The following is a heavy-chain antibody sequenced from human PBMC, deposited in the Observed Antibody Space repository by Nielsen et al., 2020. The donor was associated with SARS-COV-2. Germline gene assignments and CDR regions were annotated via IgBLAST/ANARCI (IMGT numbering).Heavy chain of an antibody. CDR3: VKEDSAYYDY. D-gene: IGHD3-22*01. CDR1: GFTFRSYP. J-gene: IGHJ4*02. Sequence: GESLKISCSASGFTFRSYPMHWVRQAPGKGLEYVSTISANGKDTYHADSMKGRFTISRDNSRNTLYLQMSSLRTEDTAVYFCVKEDSAYYDYWGQGTLVTVSS. CDR2: ISANGKDT. V-gene: IGHV3-64D*06.